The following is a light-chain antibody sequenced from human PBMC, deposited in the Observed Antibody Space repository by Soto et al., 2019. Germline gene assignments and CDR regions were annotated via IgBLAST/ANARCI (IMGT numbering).Light chain of an antibody. V-gene: IGKV1-33*01. CDR1: QDMSNY. CDR2: DAS. Sequence: IQMTQSPSSLSASVGDRVTITCQASQDMSNYLNWYQQKLGKAPKLLIYDASNLETGVPSRFSGSGSGTDFTFTSSSLQPEDIATYYCQQYSHLITFGQGTRLEIK. J-gene: IGKJ5*01. CDR3: QQYSHLIT.